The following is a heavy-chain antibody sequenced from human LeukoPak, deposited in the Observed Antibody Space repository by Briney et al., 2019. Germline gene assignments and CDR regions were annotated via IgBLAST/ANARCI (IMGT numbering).Heavy chain of an antibody. CDR2: IHPSGNT. J-gene: IGHJ4*02. CDR3: ARDVGQRTENY. Sequence: SETLSLTCAVSGGSISSSNWWSWVRQPPGKGLEWIGEIHPSGNTNYNPSLKSRVTISVDKSKNQLSLKLYSVTAADTALYYCARDVGQRTENYWGQGTLVTVSS. CDR1: GGSISSSNW. D-gene: IGHD1/OR15-1a*01. V-gene: IGHV4-4*02.